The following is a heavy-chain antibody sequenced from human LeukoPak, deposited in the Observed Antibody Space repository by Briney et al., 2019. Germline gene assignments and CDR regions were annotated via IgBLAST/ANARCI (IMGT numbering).Heavy chain of an antibody. Sequence: GGSLRLSCAASGFTFSSYAMSWVRQAPGKGLEWVSGISGSGGSTYYVDSVKGRFTISRDNSKNTLFLQMNSLRVEDTALYYCARVPLTWTVRDYYMDVWGKGTTVTVSS. CDR2: ISGSGGST. J-gene: IGHJ6*03. V-gene: IGHV3-23*01. D-gene: IGHD4-17*01. CDR3: ARVPLTWTVRDYYMDV. CDR1: GFTFSSYA.